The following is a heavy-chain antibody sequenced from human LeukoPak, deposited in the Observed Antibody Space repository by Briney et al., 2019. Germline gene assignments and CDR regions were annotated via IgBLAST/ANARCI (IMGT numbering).Heavy chain of an antibody. Sequence: SETLSLTCAVSGYSISSGYYWGWIRQPPGKGLEWIGSIYHSGSTYYNPSLKSRVTISVDTSKNQFSLKLSSVTAADTAVYYCARDDLHYDILTGYYNGSDYWGQGTLVTVSS. CDR3: ARDDLHYDILTGYYNGSDY. J-gene: IGHJ4*02. CDR1: GYSISSGYY. V-gene: IGHV4-38-2*02. D-gene: IGHD3-9*01. CDR2: IYHSGST.